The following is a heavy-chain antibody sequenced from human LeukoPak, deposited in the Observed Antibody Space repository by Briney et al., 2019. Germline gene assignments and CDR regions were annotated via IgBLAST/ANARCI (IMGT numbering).Heavy chain of an antibody. CDR1: GGSISSGNYF. CDR3: ARHGQSSVY. V-gene: IGHV4-61*02. Sequence: SETLSLTCSVSGGSISSGNYFWDWIRQPAGKGLEWIGRVHSNGNTNFTNYNPSLKSRVNISIDTSKNQVSLKLTSVTAADTAIYYCARHGQSSVYWGPGTVVTVSS. D-gene: IGHD5-24*01. J-gene: IGHJ4*02. CDR2: VHSNGNTNFT.